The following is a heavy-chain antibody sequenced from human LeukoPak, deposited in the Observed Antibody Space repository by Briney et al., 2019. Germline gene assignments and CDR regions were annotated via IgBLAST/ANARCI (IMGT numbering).Heavy chain of an antibody. D-gene: IGHD3-22*01. CDR1: GFTFSSYG. CDR3: AKDRVGITMIVVVPIDAFDI. Sequence: GGSLKLSCAASGFTFSSYGMHWVRQAPGKGLEWVAFIRYDGSNKYYADPVKGRFTISRDNSKNTLYLQMNSLRAEDTAVYYCAKDRVGITMIVVVPIDAFDIWGQGTMVTVSS. J-gene: IGHJ3*02. CDR2: IRYDGSNK. V-gene: IGHV3-30*02.